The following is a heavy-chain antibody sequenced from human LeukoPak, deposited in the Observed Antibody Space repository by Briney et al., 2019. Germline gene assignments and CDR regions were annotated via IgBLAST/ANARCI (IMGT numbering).Heavy chain of an antibody. CDR3: TTGYDFWSGYHYGDY. J-gene: IGHJ4*02. CDR2: IKSKTDGGTT. CDR1: GFSLSAHW. V-gene: IGHV3-15*01. Sequence: PGGSLRLSCAASGFSLSAHWMSWVRQAPGKGLEWVGRIKSKTDGGTTDYAAPVKGRFTISRDDSKNTLYLQMNSLKTEDTAVYYCTTGYDFWSGYHYGDYWGQGTLVTVSS. D-gene: IGHD3-3*01.